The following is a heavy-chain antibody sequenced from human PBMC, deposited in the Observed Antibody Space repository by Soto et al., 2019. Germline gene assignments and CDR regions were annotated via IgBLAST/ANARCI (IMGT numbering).Heavy chain of an antibody. CDR1: GFTFSSYE. D-gene: IGHD3-22*01. CDR2: ISSSGSTI. J-gene: IGHJ4*02. V-gene: IGHV3-48*03. Sequence: EVQLVESGGGLVQPGGSLRLSCAASGFTFSSYEMNWVRQAPGKGLEWVSYISSSGSTIYYADSVKGRFTISRDNAKNSLYLQMNSLRAEDTAVYYCARETPDYYDSSGYFDWGQGTLVTVSS. CDR3: ARETPDYYDSSGYFD.